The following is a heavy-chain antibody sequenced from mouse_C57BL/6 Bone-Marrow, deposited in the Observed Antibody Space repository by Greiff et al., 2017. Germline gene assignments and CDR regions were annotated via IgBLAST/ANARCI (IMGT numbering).Heavy chain of an antibody. CDR1: GYTFTDYN. CDR2: INPNNGGT. J-gene: IGHJ4*01. V-gene: IGHV1-18*01. D-gene: IGHD2-3*01. CDR3: ARCGIYDGYYAGAMDY. Sequence: EVQLQQSGPELVKPGASVKIPCKASGYTFTDYNMDWVKQSHGKSLEWIGDINPNNGGTSYNQKFKGKATLTVDKSSSTAYMELRSLTSEDTAVYYCARCGIYDGYYAGAMDYWGQGTSVTVSS.